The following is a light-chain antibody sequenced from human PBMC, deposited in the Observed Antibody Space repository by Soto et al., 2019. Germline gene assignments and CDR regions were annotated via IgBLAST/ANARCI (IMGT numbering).Light chain of an antibody. Sequence: IQMTQSPSTLSASVGDRVTITCRASQSISSWLAWYQQKPGKAPKLLIYDASSLETGVPSRFSGSGSGTDFTFTISSLQPEDFATYYCQQYDNLPLIFGQGTRLEI. CDR2: DAS. J-gene: IGKJ5*01. CDR3: QQYDNLPLI. V-gene: IGKV1-5*01. CDR1: QSISSW.